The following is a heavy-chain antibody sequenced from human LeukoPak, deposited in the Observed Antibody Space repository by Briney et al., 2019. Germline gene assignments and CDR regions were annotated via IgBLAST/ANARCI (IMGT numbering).Heavy chain of an antibody. V-gene: IGHV3-21*01. CDR2: ISGSSSYI. D-gene: IGHD3-10*01. CDR1: GFIFSTYN. CDR3: ARESASGRTRGDGFFDY. Sequence: GGSLRLSCAASGFIFSTYNMNWVRQAPGKGPEWVSSISGSSSYIFYGDSVRGRFTISRDNAKNSLYLQMNSLRAEDTAVYYCARESASGRTRGDGFFDYWGRGTLVSVSS. J-gene: IGHJ4*02.